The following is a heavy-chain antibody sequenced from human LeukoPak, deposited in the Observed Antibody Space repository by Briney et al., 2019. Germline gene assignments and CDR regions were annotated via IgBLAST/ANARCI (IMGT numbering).Heavy chain of an antibody. CDR2: ISAYNGNT. J-gene: IGHJ6*02. CDR1: GYTFTSYG. CDR3: ARGRSLVATIEGYYYYGMDV. V-gene: IGHV1-18*01. D-gene: IGHD5-12*01. Sequence: ASVKVSCKASGYTFTSYGISWVRQAPGQGLEWMGWISAYNGNTNYAQKLQGRVTMTTDTSTSTAYMELRSLRSDDTAVYYCARGRSLVATIEGYYYYGMDVWGQGTMVTVSS.